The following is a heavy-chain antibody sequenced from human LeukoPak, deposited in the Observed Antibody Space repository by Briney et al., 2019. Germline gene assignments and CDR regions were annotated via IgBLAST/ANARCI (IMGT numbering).Heavy chain of an antibody. J-gene: IGHJ4*02. Sequence: GASVKVSCKASGYTFTTYAMNWVRQAPGQGLEWMGWINTNTGNPTYAQGFTGRFVFSLDTSVSTADLQIYNLQSEGTAVYYCARARGCSGGNCYSEYWGQGTLVTVAS. CDR3: ARARGCSGGNCYSEY. D-gene: IGHD2-15*01. CDR1: GYTFTTYA. CDR2: INTNTGNP. V-gene: IGHV7-4-1*01.